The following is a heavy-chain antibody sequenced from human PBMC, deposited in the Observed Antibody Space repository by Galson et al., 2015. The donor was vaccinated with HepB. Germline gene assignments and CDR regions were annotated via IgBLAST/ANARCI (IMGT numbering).Heavy chain of an antibody. CDR1: GLIFRNYW. J-gene: IGHJ4*02. V-gene: IGHV3-7*03. Sequence: SLRLSCAAFGLIFRNYWMSWVRQAPGKGLEWVANIKQDGSEKYYVASVKGRFTISRDNAKNSLYLQMNSLRAEDTAVYYCARDVLWGQGTLVTVSS. CDR3: ARDVL. D-gene: IGHD2/OR15-2a*01. CDR2: IKQDGSEK.